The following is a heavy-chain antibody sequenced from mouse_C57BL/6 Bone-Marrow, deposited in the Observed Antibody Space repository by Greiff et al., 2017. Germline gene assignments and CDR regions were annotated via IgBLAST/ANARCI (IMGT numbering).Heavy chain of an antibody. CDR1: GYTFTSYW. D-gene: IGHD1-1*01. V-gene: IGHV1-55*01. CDR3: SIYYCGIYWYFDV. CDR2: IYPGSGST. J-gene: IGHJ1*03. Sequence: QVQLQQPGAELVKPGASVKMSCKASGYTFTSYWITWVKQRPGQGLEWIGDIYPGSGSTNYNEKLKSKATLTVDTSSSTAYMPLSSLTSEDSAVYYFSIYYCGIYWYFDVWGTGTTVTVSS.